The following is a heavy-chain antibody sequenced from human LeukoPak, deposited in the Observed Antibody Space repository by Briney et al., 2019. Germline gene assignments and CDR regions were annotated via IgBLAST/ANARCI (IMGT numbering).Heavy chain of an antibody. CDR1: GYTFTGYY. CDR3: ARADLGTSCYNY. CDR2: INPNSGGT. D-gene: IGHD2-2*02. V-gene: IGHV1-2*02. Sequence: ASVKVSCKASGYTFTGYYMHWVRQAPGQGLEWMGWINPNSGGTNYAQKFQGRVTMTRDTSISTAYMELSRLRSDDTAVNYCARADLGTSCYNYWGQGTLVTVSS. J-gene: IGHJ4*02.